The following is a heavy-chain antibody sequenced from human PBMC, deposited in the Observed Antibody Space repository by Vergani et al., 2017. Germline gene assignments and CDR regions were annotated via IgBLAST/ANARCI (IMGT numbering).Heavy chain of an antibody. J-gene: IGHJ3*02. CDR3: AKVSSDVWSGQGAFDI. V-gene: IGHV3-30*18. D-gene: IGHD3-3*01. CDR1: GFIFSSYG. CDR2: ISYDGSNK. Sequence: QVQLVESGGGVVQPGRALRLSCAASGFIFSSYGMHWVRQAPGKGLEWVAGISYDGSNKYYADSVKGRFTISRDNSKNTLYLQMNSLRAEDTAVYYCAKVSSDVWSGQGAFDIWGQGTMVTVSS.